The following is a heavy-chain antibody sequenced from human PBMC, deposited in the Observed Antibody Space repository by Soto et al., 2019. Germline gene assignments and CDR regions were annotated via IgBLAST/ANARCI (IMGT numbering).Heavy chain of an antibody. J-gene: IGHJ3*02. CDR2: IYHSGST. Sequence: PSETLSLTCAVSGGSIISSNWWSFVRQPPGKGLEWIGEIYHSGSTNYNPSLKSRVTISVDKSKNQFSLKLSSVTAADTAVYYCARDDSSGPIAFDIWGQGTMVTVSS. CDR3: ARDDSSGPIAFDI. CDR1: GGSIISSNW. V-gene: IGHV4-4*02. D-gene: IGHD3-22*01.